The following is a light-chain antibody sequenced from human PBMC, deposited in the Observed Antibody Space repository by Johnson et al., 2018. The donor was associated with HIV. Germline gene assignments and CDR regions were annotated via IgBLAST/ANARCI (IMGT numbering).Light chain of an antibody. CDR3: GTWDSSLSAYA. J-gene: IGLJ1*01. V-gene: IGLV1-51*01. CDR1: SSNIGNNY. Sequence: QSVLTQPPSVSAAPGQKVTISCSGSSSNIGNNYVSWYQQLPGTAPKLLIYDNNKRPSGIPDRFYGSKSGTSATLGITGLQTGDEADYYCGTWDSSLSAYAFGTGTKVTVL. CDR2: DNN.